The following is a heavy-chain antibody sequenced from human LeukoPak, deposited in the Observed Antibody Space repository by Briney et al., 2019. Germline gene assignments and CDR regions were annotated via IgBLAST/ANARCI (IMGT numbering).Heavy chain of an antibody. CDR3: AKDGGIDSSSHGWLFGY. J-gene: IGHJ4*02. Sequence: PGGSLRLSCAASGFTFSSYGMHWVRQAPGKGLEWVAVISYDGSNKYYADSVKGRFTISRDNSKNTLYLQMNSLRAEDTAVYYCAKDGGIDSSSHGWLFGYWGQGTLVTVSS. CDR1: GFTFSSYG. D-gene: IGHD6-13*01. V-gene: IGHV3-30*18. CDR2: ISYDGSNK.